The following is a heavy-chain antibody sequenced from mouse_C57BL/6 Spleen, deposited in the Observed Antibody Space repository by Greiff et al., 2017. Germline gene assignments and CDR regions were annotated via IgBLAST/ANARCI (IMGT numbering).Heavy chain of an antibody. CDR3: ARHHYDYDAFAY. V-gene: IGHV5-6*01. CDR1: GFTFSSYG. D-gene: IGHD2-4*01. CDR2: ISSGGSSI. Sequence: EVKLVESGGDLVKPGGSLKLSCAASGFTFSSYGMSWVRQTPDKRLEWVATISSGGSSIYYPDSVKGRFTISRDNAKNTLYLQMSSLKSEDTAMYYCARHHYDYDAFAYWGQGTLVTVSA. J-gene: IGHJ3*01.